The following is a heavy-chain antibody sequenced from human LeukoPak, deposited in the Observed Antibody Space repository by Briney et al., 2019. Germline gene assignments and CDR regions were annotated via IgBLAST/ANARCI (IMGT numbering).Heavy chain of an antibody. Sequence: SETLSLTCAVYGGSFGGYYWSWIRQPPGKGLEWIGSIYYSGSTYYNPSLKSRVTISVDTSKNQFSLKLSSVTAADTAVYYCAREVVAAPGTVDYWGQGTLVTVSS. J-gene: IGHJ4*01. CDR3: AREVVAAPGTVDY. CDR1: GGSFGGYY. D-gene: IGHD6-13*01. V-gene: IGHV4-34*01. CDR2: IYYSGST.